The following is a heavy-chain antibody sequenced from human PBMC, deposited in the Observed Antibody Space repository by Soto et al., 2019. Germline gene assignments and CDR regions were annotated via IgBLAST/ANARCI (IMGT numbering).Heavy chain of an antibody. D-gene: IGHD3-10*01. V-gene: IGHV3-30*18. J-gene: IGHJ6*01. CDR2: ISYDGSNK. CDR3: AKDMVRGVITSYYYYGMDV. Sequence: QVQLVESGGGVVQPGRSLRLSCAASGFTFSSYGMHWVRQAPGKGLEWVAVISYDGSNKYYADSVKGRFTISRDNSKNTLYLQMNSLRAEDTAVYYCAKDMVRGVITSYYYYGMDVW. CDR1: GFTFSSYG.